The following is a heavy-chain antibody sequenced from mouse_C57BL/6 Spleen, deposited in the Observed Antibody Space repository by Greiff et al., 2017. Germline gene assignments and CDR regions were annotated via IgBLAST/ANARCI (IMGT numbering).Heavy chain of an antibody. V-gene: IGHV1-50*01. CDR3: ASYYYGSSFPGD. J-gene: IGHJ3*01. CDR1: GYTFPSYW. Sequence: QVQLQQPGAELVKPGASVKLSCKASGYTFPSYWMQWVKQRPGQGLEWIGEIDPSDSYTNYNQKFKGKATLTVDTSSSTAYMQLSSLTSEDSAVYYCASYYYGSSFPGDWGQGTLVTVSA. CDR2: IDPSDSYT. D-gene: IGHD1-1*01.